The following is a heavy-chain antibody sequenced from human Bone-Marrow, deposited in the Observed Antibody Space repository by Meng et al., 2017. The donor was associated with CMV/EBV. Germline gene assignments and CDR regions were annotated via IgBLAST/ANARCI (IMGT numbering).Heavy chain of an antibody. V-gene: IGHV1-2*02. Sequence: ASVKVSCKASGYTFTTYGISWVRQAPGQGLEWMGWINPNSGGTNYAQKFQGRVTMTRDTSISTAYMELSTLRSDDTAVYYCARVGRAPLRSGIIVVVPAAPSDYWGQGTLVTVSS. D-gene: IGHD2-2*01. CDR2: INPNSGGT. CDR1: GYTFTTYG. CDR3: ARVGRAPLRSGIIVVVPAAPSDY. J-gene: IGHJ4*02.